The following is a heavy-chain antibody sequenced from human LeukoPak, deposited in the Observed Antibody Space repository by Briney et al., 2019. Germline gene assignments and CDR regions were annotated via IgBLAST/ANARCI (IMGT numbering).Heavy chain of an antibody. Sequence: ASVKVSCKASGYTFTSYYMHWVRHAPGQGLEWMGIINPSGGSTSYAQKFQGRVTMTRDTSTSTVYMELSSLRSEDTAVYYCARETQGSLHQIYGSGSYYFDYWGQGTLVTVSS. V-gene: IGHV1-46*01. D-gene: IGHD3-10*01. J-gene: IGHJ4*02. CDR3: ARETQGSLHQIYGSGSYYFDY. CDR2: INPSGGST. CDR1: GYTFTSYY.